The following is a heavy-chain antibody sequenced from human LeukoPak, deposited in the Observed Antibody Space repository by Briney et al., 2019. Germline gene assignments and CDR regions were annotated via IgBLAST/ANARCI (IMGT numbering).Heavy chain of an antibody. J-gene: IGHJ3*02. CDR1: GYSISSGYY. D-gene: IGHD3-22*01. Sequence: SETLSLTCTVSGYSISSGYYWSWIRQPPGKGLEWIGYIYYSGSTNYNPPLKSRVTISVDTSKNQFSLKLSSVTAADTAVYYCARWGPSGYYPPGAFDIWGQGTMVTVSS. CDR2: IYYSGST. V-gene: IGHV4-61*01. CDR3: ARWGPSGYYPPGAFDI.